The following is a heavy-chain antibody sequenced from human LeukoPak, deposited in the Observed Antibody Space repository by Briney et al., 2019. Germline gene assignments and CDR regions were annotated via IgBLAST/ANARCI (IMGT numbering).Heavy chain of an antibody. CDR1: GGSISSYY. Sequence: PSETLSLTCTVSGGSISSYYWSWIRQPPGKGLEWIGYIYYSGSTNYNPSLKSRVTISVDTSKNQFSLKLSSVTAVDTAVYYCARHGARWLQPDDKPDAFDIWGQGTMVTVSS. CDR2: IYYSGST. J-gene: IGHJ3*02. V-gene: IGHV4-59*08. CDR3: ARHGARWLQPDDKPDAFDI. D-gene: IGHD5-24*01.